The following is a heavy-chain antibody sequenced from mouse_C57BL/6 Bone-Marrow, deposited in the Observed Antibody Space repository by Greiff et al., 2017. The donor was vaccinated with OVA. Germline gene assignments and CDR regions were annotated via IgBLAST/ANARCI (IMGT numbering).Heavy chain of an antibody. Sequence: VPLQQSGPGLMQPLQSLSTTCSVLGFSSTSFGVHWIRQSPGKGVEGLGGRWSGGSTDYKAAFISRLSISKDNSKSQVFLKMNSLQADDTAIYYCARTPSTTVVATDWYFDVWGTGTTVTVSS. CDR2: RWSGGST. CDR1: GFSSTSFG. CDR3: ARTPSTTVVATDWYFDV. V-gene: IGHV2-2*01. J-gene: IGHJ1*03. D-gene: IGHD1-1*01.